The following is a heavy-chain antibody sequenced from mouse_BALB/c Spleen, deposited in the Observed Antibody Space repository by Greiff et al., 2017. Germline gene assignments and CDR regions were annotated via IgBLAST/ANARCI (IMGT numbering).Heavy chain of an antibody. V-gene: IGHV7-3*02. CDR1: GFTFTDYY. CDR3: ARDKGDGFAY. J-gene: IGHJ3*01. Sequence: EVKLVESGGGLVQPGGSLRLSCATSGFTFTDYYMNWVRQPPGKALEWLGFIRNKANGYTIEYSASVKGRFTISRDNSQSILYLQMNTLRAEDSATYYCARDKGDGFAYWGQGTLVTVSA. D-gene: IGHD3-3*01. CDR2: IRNKANGYTI.